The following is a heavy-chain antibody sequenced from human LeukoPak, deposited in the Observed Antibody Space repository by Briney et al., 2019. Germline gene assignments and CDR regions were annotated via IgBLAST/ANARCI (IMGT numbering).Heavy chain of an antibody. V-gene: IGHV3-11*06. CDR2: ISSSSSYI. J-gene: IGHJ4*02. CDR1: GFTFSDYY. D-gene: IGHD3-9*01. CDR3: ARVTLTGYYAFDY. Sequence: PGGSLRLSCAASGFTFSDYYMSWIRQAPGKGLEWVSSISSSSSYIYYTDSVKGRFTISRDNAKNSLYLQMNSLRAEDTAVYYCARVTLTGYYAFDYWGQGTLVTVSS.